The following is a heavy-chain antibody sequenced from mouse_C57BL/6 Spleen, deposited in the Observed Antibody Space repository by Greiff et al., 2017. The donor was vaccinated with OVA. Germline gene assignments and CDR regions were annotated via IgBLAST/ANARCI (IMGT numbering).Heavy chain of an antibody. V-gene: IGHV1-80*01. CDR3: AREGRGAY. CDR1: GYAFSSYW. Sequence: QVQLQQSGAELVKPGASVKISCKASGYAFSSYWMNWVKQRPGKGLEWIGQIYPGDGDTNYNGKIKGKATLTADKSSSTAYMQLSSRTSEDSAVYFCAREGRGAYWGQGTLVTVSA. CDR2: IYPGDGDT. J-gene: IGHJ3*01.